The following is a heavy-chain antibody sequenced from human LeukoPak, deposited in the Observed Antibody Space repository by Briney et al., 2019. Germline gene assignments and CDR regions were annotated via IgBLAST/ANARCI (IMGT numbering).Heavy chain of an antibody. V-gene: IGHV1-46*01. CDR3: ARAPETYYYDSSGYSNWFDP. CDR2: INPSGGST. Sequence: ASVKVFCKASGYTFTSYYMHWVRQAPGQGLEWMGIINPSGGSTSYAQKFQGRVTMTRDTSTSTVYMELSSLRSEDTAVYYCARAPETYYYDSSGYSNWFDPWGQGTLVTVSS. J-gene: IGHJ5*02. CDR1: GYTFTSYY. D-gene: IGHD3-22*01.